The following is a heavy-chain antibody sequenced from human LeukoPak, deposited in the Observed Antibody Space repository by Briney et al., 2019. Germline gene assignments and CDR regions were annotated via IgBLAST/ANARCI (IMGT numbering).Heavy chain of an antibody. D-gene: IGHD1-14*01. Sequence: GGSLRLSCAASGFTFSSYAMSWVRQAPGKGLEWVSAISGSGGRTYYADSVKGRFTISRDNSKNTLYLQMNSLRAEDTAVYYCAKGGTGRTYYFDYWGQGTLVTVSS. CDR3: AKGGTGRTYYFDY. V-gene: IGHV3-23*01. J-gene: IGHJ4*02. CDR1: GFTFSSYA. CDR2: ISGSGGRT.